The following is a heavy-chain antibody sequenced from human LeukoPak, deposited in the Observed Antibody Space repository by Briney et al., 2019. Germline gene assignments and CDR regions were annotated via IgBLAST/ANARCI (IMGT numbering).Heavy chain of an antibody. Sequence: PSETLSLTCTVSGGSISSYYWSWIRQPPGKGLEWIGYIYYGGSTSYNPSLNSRVTISLDTSKNQFSLNLSSVTAADTAVYYCARRGSSGFFDYWGQGTLVTVSS. CDR1: GGSISSYY. D-gene: IGHD6-19*01. CDR3: ARRGSSGFFDY. J-gene: IGHJ4*02. CDR2: IYYGGST. V-gene: IGHV4-59*08.